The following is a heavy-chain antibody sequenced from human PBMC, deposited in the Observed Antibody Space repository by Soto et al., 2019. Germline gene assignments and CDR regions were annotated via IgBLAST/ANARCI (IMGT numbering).Heavy chain of an antibody. V-gene: IGHV1-2*04. J-gene: IGHJ5*02. CDR1: GYTFTGYY. D-gene: IGHD3-22*01. CDR3: ARRLRGYYDSSGYGWFDP. CDR2: INPNSGGT. Sequence: QVQLVQSGAEVKKPGASVKVSCKASGYTFTGYYMHWVRQAPGQGLEWMGWINPNSGGTNYAQKCQGWVTMTRDTSISTAYMELSRLRSDDTAVYYCARRLRGYYDSSGYGWFDPWGQGTLVTVSS.